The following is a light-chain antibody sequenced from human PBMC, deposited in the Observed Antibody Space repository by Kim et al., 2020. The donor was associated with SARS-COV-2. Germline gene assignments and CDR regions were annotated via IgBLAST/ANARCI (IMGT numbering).Light chain of an antibody. CDR2: KAS. CDR3: QHYLRYPYT. V-gene: IGKV1-5*03. CDR1: ETINNW. J-gene: IGKJ2*01. Sequence: SASVVDRVTIACRARETINNWLAGYQQKPGKAPKLLIHKASMLESGVPSRFSGGGSGTEFTLTITSLQSDDFATYYCQHYLRYPYTFGQGTKLEI.